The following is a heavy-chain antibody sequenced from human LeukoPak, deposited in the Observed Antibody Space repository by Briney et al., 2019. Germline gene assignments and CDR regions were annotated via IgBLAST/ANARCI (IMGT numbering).Heavy chain of an antibody. D-gene: IGHD6-19*01. Sequence: GGSLRLSCAASGFTFSSYGMHWVRQAPGKGLEWVAVIWYDGSNKYYADSVKGRFTISRDNSKNTLYLQMNSLRAEDTAVYYCARVYVAVAGLDYWGQGTLVTVSS. J-gene: IGHJ4*02. CDR2: IWYDGSNK. CDR1: GFTFSSYG. V-gene: IGHV3-33*01. CDR3: ARVYVAVAGLDY.